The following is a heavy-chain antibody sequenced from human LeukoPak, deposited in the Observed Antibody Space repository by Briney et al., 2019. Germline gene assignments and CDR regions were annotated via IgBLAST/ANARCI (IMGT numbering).Heavy chain of an antibody. Sequence: GGSLRLSCAASGLTFSSYWMSWVRQAPGKGLEWVANIKQDGSEKYYVDSVKGRFTISRDNAKNSLYLQMNSLRAEDTAVYYCARDLAYCGGDCYSVGNFDYWGQGTLVTVSS. CDR3: ARDLAYCGGDCYSVGNFDY. J-gene: IGHJ4*02. CDR2: IKQDGSEK. V-gene: IGHV3-7*01. CDR1: GLTFSSYW. D-gene: IGHD2-21*02.